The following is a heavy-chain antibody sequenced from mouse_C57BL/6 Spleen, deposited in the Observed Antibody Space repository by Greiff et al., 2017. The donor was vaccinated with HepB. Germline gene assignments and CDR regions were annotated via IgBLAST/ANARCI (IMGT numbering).Heavy chain of an antibody. CDR2: IRSKSSNYAT. Sequence: EVQGVESGGGLVQPKGSLKLSCAASGFTFNTYAMHWVRQAPGKGLEWVARIRSKSSNYATYYADSVKDRFTISRDDSQSMLYLQMNNLKTEDTAMYYCVKEDGYSLWFAYWGQGTLVTVSA. CDR3: VKEDGYSLWFAY. J-gene: IGHJ3*01. V-gene: IGHV10-3*01. CDR1: GFTFNTYA. D-gene: IGHD2-3*01.